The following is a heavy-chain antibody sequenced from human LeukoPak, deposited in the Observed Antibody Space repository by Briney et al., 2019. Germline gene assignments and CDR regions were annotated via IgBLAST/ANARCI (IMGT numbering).Heavy chain of an antibody. V-gene: IGHV4-34*01. CDR3: ARGRDYYDSSGYLGD. D-gene: IGHD3-22*01. Sequence: KPSETLSLTCAVYGGSFSGYYWSWIRQPPGKGLEWIGEINHSGSTNYNPSLKSRVTTSVDTSKNQFSLKLSSVTAADTAVYYCARGRDYYDSSGYLGDWGQGTLVTVSS. J-gene: IGHJ4*02. CDR1: GGSFSGYY. CDR2: INHSGST.